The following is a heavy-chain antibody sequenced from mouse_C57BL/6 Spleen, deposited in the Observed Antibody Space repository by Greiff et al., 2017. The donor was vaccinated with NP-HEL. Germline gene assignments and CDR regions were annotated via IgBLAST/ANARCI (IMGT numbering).Heavy chain of an antibody. CDR2: ISSGGSYT. J-gene: IGHJ4*01. CDR1: GFTFSSYG. D-gene: IGHD2-12*01. CDR3: ARQLSHAMDY. V-gene: IGHV5-6*02. Sequence: EVMLVESGGDLVKPGGSLKLSCAASGFTFSSYGMSWVRQTPDKRLEWVATISSGGSYTYYPDSVKGRFTISRDNAKNTLYLQMSSLKSEDTAMYYCARQLSHAMDYWGQGTSVTVSS.